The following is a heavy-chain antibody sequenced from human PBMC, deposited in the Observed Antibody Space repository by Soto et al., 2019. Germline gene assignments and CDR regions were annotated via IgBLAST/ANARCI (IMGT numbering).Heavy chain of an antibody. J-gene: IGHJ4*02. D-gene: IGHD3-22*01. Sequence: AGGSMRLSCAASGFTFSSYCMHWVRQAPGKGLVWVSRINSDGSSTSYADSVKGRFTISRDNAKNTLYLQMNSLRAEDTAVYYCARDYYDSSGYYYPADYWGQGTLVTVSS. CDR1: GFTFSSYC. V-gene: IGHV3-74*01. CDR3: ARDYYDSSGYYYPADY. CDR2: INSDGSST.